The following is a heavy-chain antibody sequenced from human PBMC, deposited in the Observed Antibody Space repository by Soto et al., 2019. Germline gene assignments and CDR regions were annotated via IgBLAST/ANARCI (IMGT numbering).Heavy chain of an antibody. J-gene: IGHJ4*02. CDR2: VYYSENT. CDR1: GDSVSSGSYY. CDR3: ARHRGGNSGNFDCYFDY. V-gene: IGHV4-61*01. Sequence: PSETLSLTCTVSGDSVSSGSYYWSWIRQPPGKGLEWIGYVYYSENTNYNPSLKSRVTISVDTSKNQFSLNLSSVTAADSAVYYCARHRGGNSGNFDCYFDYWGQGTLVTVSS. D-gene: IGHD3-9*01.